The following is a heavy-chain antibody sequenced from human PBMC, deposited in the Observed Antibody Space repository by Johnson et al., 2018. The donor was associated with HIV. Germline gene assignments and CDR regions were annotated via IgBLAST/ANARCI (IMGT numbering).Heavy chain of an antibody. CDR3: ARVHVRGIILDAFDI. CDR1: GFTFSSYA. Sequence: QVQLVESGGGVVQPGRSLRLSCAASGFTFSSYAMHWVRQAPGKGLEWVAVISFDGSNKYYADSVKGRFTISRDNSKNTLYLQMNSLRAGDTALYFCARVHVRGIILDAFDIWGQGTMVTVSS. D-gene: IGHD3-10*01. V-gene: IGHV3-30*04. J-gene: IGHJ3*02. CDR2: ISFDGSNK.